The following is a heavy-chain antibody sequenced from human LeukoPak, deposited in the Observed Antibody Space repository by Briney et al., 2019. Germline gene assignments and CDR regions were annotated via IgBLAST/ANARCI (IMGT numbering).Heavy chain of an antibody. D-gene: IGHD1-26*01. CDR2: IIPIFGTA. CDR1: GGTFSSYA. CDR3: ATGSLDVVGATDAFDI. V-gene: IGHV1-69*06. J-gene: IGHJ3*02. Sequence: SVKVSCKASGGTFSSYAISWVRQAPGQGLEWMGGIIPIFGTAIYAQKFQGRVTMTEDTSTDTAYMELSSLRSEDTAVYYCATGSLDVVGATDAFDIWGQGTMVTVSS.